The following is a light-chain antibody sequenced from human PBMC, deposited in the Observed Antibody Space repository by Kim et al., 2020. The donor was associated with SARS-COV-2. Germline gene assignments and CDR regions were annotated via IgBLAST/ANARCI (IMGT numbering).Light chain of an antibody. J-gene: IGKJ2*01. CDR3: LQYIDWYT. CDR1: QNIRSI. Sequence: VSPGRTPTPSCRASQNIRSILAWYQQRPGQAPRLLINSASTRAAGIPARFSGSGSGTEFILTISSLQSEDSAVYYCLQYIDWYTFGQGTKLEI. CDR2: SAS. V-gene: IGKV3-15*01.